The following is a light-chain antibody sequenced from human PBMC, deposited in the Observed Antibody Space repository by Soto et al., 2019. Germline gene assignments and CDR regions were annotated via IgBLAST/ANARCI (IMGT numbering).Light chain of an antibody. Sequence: IVLTKSPGTLSLSPGETATLSCRASQSVSSSYLAWYQQKPGQAPRLLIYGASSRATGIPDRFSGSGSGTDFTLTISILEPEDFAVYYCQQYGSSPRTFGQGTKV. J-gene: IGKJ1*01. CDR3: QQYGSSPRT. CDR1: QSVSSSY. V-gene: IGKV3-20*01. CDR2: GAS.